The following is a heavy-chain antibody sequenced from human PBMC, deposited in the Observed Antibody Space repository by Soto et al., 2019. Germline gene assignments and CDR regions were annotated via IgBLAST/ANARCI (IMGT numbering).Heavy chain of an antibody. V-gene: IGHV3-11*01. CDR3: ARNEPYYYDSSGRTGYGMGV. D-gene: IGHD3-22*01. Sequence: QVPLVESGGGLVKPGGSLRLSCAASGFTFSDYYMSWIRQAPGTGLELVSYISSSGSTIYYPDSVKGRFTISRDNAKNQLYLQMNSLRAGDTAVYYCARNEPYYYDSSGRTGYGMGVWGQGTTVTVSS. J-gene: IGHJ6*02. CDR2: ISSSGSTI. CDR1: GFTFSDYY.